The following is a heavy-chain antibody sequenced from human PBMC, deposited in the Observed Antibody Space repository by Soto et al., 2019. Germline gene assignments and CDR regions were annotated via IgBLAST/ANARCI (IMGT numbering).Heavy chain of an antibody. J-gene: IGHJ4*02. D-gene: IGHD3-22*01. CDR1: GSTLTELS. CDR2: FDPEDGET. Sequence: ASVKVSCKVSGSTLTELSMHWVRQAPGKGLEWMGGFDPEDGETIYAQKFQGRDTMTEDTSTDTAYMELSSLRSEDTAVYYCATDVLYYYDSSGPRVGYWGQGTLVTVSS. CDR3: ATDVLYYYDSSGPRVGY. V-gene: IGHV1-24*01.